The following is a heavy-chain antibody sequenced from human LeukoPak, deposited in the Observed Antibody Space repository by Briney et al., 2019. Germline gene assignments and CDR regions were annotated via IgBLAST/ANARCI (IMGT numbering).Heavy chain of an antibody. V-gene: IGHV4-39*01. CDR1: GGSISSSSYY. J-gene: IGHJ6*03. Sequence: VKPSETLSLTCTVSGGSISSSSYYWGWIRQPPGKGLEWIGSIYYSGSTYYNPSLKSRVTISVDTSKNQFSLKLSSVTAADTAVYYCARIRDCSSTSCYTSRGHYMDVWGKGTTVTVSS. CDR3: ARIRDCSSTSCYTSRGHYMDV. CDR2: IYYSGST. D-gene: IGHD2-2*02.